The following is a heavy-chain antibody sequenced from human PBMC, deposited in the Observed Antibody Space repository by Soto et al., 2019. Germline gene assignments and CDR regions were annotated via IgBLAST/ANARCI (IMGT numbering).Heavy chain of an antibody. V-gene: IGHV4-34*01. J-gene: IGHJ6*02. CDR3: ARGFPYYYGMDV. CDR2: INHSGST. Sequence: PSETLSLTCAVYGGSFSGYYWSWIRQPPGKGLEWIGEINHSGSTNYNPSLKSRVTISVDTSKNQFSLKLSSVTAADTAVYYCARGFPYYYGMDVWGQGTKVTV. CDR1: GGSFSGYY.